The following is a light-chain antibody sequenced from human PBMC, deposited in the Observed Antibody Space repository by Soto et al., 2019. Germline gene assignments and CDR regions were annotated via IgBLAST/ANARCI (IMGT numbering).Light chain of an antibody. CDR2: DAS. CDR3: QQYSSYWT. V-gene: IGKV3-15*01. J-gene: IGKJ1*01. Sequence: EIVMTQSPATLSVSPGERATVSCRASQSVSTKSAWYQQKPGQAPRILIYDASTRATGIPDRFSGSGSGTEFTLTISSLQPDDFATYYCQQYSSYWTFGQGTKVDIK. CDR1: QSVSTK.